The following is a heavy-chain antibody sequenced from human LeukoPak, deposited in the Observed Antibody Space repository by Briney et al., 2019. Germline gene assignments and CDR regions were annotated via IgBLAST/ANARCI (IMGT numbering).Heavy chain of an antibody. V-gene: IGHV1-69-2*01. D-gene: IGHD4-11*01. CDR1: GYTFTDYY. J-gene: IGHJ4*02. CDR3: ATWGRHMTTVITGFDY. Sequence: GASVKVSCKASGYTFTDYYMHWVQQAPGKGLEWMGRVDPEDGETIYAEKFQGRVTITADTSPDTAYMELSSLRSEDTAVYYCATWGRHMTTVITGFDYWGQGTLVTVSS. CDR2: VDPEDGET.